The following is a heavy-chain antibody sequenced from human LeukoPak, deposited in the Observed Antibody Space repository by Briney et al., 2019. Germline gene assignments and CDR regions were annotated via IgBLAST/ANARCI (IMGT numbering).Heavy chain of an antibody. CDR1: GFTFSSYS. Sequence: GGSLRLSCAASGFTFSSYSMNWVRQAPGKGLEWVSYISSSGSTIYYADSVKGRFTISRDNAKNSLYLQMNSLRAEDTAVYYCAKHAGSCSSTSCFYYYYYMDVWGKGTTVTVSS. D-gene: IGHD2-2*01. J-gene: IGHJ6*03. V-gene: IGHV3-48*04. CDR2: ISSSGSTI. CDR3: AKHAGSCSSTSCFYYYYYMDV.